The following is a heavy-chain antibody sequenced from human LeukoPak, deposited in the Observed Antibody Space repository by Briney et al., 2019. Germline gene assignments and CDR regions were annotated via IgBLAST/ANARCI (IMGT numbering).Heavy chain of an antibody. Sequence: GASVKVSCKASGYTLTGYYIHWVRQAPGQGPEWMGWINTNSGGTNYGQKFQGRVTMTRDTSISTANMELSRLTSDDTAVYYCARGLAVVSPFDFWGQGTLVTVSS. J-gene: IGHJ4*02. CDR2: INTNSGGT. D-gene: IGHD3-22*01. CDR3: ARGLAVVSPFDF. CDR1: GYTLTGYY. V-gene: IGHV1-2*02.